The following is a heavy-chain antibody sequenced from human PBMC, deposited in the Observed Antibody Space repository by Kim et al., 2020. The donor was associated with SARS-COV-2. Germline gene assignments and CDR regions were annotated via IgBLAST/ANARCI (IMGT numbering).Heavy chain of an antibody. J-gene: IGHJ3*02. CDR3: AKDTRGVVAATGRGAFDI. V-gene: IGHV3-9*01. Sequence: GGSLRLSCAASGFTFDDYAMHWVRQAPGKGLEWVSGISWNSGSIGYADSVKGRFTISRDNAKNSLYLQMNSLRAEDTALYYCAKDTRGVVAATGRGAFDIWGQGTMVTVSS. D-gene: IGHD2-15*01. CDR1: GFTFDDYA. CDR2: ISWNSGSI.